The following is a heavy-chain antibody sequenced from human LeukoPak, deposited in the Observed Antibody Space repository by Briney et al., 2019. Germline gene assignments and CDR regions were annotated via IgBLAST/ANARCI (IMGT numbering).Heavy chain of an antibody. J-gene: IGHJ6*02. V-gene: IGHV4-34*01. CDR2: INHSGST. Sequence: SETLSLTCAVYGGSFSGYYWIWIRQPPGKGLEWIGEINHSGSTNYNPSLKSRVTMSVDTSKNQFSLKLSSVTAADTAVYYCAREYYYGSGSYYSGQSMDVWGQGTTVTVSS. CDR1: GGSFSGYY. D-gene: IGHD3-10*01. CDR3: AREYYYGSGSYYSGQSMDV.